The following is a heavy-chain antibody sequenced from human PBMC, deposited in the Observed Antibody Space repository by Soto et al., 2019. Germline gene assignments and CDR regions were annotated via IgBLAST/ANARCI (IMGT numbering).Heavy chain of an antibody. CDR3: ARALGSYSSSWSKDY. J-gene: IGHJ4*02. Sequence: QVQLVESGGGVVQPGRSLRLSCAASGFTFSSYAMHWVRQAPGKGLEWVAVIWYDGSNKYYADSVKGRFTLSRDHSKNPRYLQMNSLRAEDTAVYYCARALGSYSSSWSKDYWGQGTLVTVSS. CDR2: IWYDGSNK. D-gene: IGHD6-13*01. V-gene: IGHV3-33*01. CDR1: GFTFSSYA.